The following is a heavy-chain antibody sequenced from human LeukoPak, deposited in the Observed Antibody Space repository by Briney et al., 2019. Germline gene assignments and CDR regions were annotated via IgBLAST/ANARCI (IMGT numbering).Heavy chain of an antibody. Sequence: GGSLRLSCAASGFTFSSYDMSWVRQAPGKGLEWVSLIYSDGSAYYADSVKGRFSISRDNSKNTLYLQVNSLRAEDTAVYFCVREKSVVVPSSYYFFDLWGRGTLVTVSS. D-gene: IGHD2-15*01. CDR2: IYSDGSA. V-gene: IGHV3-23*03. CDR1: GFTFSSYD. J-gene: IGHJ2*01. CDR3: VREKSVVVPSSYYFFDL.